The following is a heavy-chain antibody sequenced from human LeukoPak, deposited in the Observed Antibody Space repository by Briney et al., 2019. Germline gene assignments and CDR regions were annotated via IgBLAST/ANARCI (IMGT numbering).Heavy chain of an antibody. J-gene: IGHJ4*02. CDR1: GGTFSSYA. Sequence: ASVKVSCKASGGTFSSYAISWVRQAPGQGLEWMGRIIPIFGIADYAQKFQGRVTITADKSTSTAYMELSSLRSEDTAVYYCAREPSWSSSSGFDYWGQGTLVTVSS. CDR2: IIPIFGIA. D-gene: IGHD6-6*01. CDR3: AREPSWSSSSGFDY. V-gene: IGHV1-69*04.